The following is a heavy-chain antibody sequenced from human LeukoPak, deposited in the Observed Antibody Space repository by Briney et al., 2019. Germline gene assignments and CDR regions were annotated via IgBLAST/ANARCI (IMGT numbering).Heavy chain of an antibody. V-gene: IGHV4-30-4*01. Sequence: PSQTLSLTCTVSGDSISSGDYHWRWIRQPPGKGLEWIGEINHSGSTNYNPSLKSRVTISVDTSENQFSLKLSSGTAADTAVYYCARKKRRSMVYADYWGQGTLVTVSS. CDR1: GDSISSGDYH. CDR3: ARKKRRSMVYADY. CDR2: INHSGST. J-gene: IGHJ4*02. D-gene: IGHD2-8*01.